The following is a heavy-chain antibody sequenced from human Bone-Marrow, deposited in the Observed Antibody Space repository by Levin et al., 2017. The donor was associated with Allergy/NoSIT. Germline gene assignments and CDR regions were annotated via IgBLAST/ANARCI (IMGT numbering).Heavy chain of an antibody. CDR3: VRDFYNFWNSERVEDM. V-gene: IGHV3-23*01. CDR1: GFIFSSSA. Sequence: ETLSLTCAASGFIFSSSAMSWVRQAPGKGLEWVSSISASDDSTYYTDSVKGRLTISRDNSKNTIYLQMNSLRAEDTAVYYCVRDFYNFWNSERVEDMWGQGTLVSVSS. J-gene: IGHJ4*02. CDR2: ISASDDST. D-gene: IGHD3-3*01.